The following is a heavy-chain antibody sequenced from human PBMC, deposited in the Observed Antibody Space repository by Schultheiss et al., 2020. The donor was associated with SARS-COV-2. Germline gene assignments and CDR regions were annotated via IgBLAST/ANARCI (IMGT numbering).Heavy chain of an antibody. CDR2: ISSSSSYI. D-gene: IGHD2-2*02. CDR3: ARDCSSTSCYSDYYFDY. J-gene: IGHJ4*02. V-gene: IGHV3-21*01. Sequence: GGSLRLSCAASGFTFSSYSMNWVRQAPGKGLEWVSSISSSSSYIYYADSVKGRFTISRDNAKNSLYLQMNSLRAEDTAVYYCARDCSSTSCYSDYYFDYWGQGTLVTVSS. CDR1: GFTFSSYS.